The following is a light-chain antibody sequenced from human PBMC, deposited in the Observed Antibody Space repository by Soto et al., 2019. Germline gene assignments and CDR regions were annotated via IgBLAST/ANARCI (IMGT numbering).Light chain of an antibody. CDR3: GTWDSSLSVHV. CDR2: DNN. Sequence: QSVLTQPPSVSAAPGQKVTISCSGTSSNIGNNYVSWYQQLPGTAPKLLIYDNNKRPSGIPDRFSGSKSGTSATLGITGHQTGDEADYYCGTWDSSLSVHVFGTGTKVTVL. CDR1: SSNIGNNY. J-gene: IGLJ1*01. V-gene: IGLV1-51*01.